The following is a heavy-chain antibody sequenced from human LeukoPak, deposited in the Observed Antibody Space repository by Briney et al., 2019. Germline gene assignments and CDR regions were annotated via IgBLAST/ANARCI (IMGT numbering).Heavy chain of an antibody. J-gene: IGHJ4*02. D-gene: IGHD3-22*01. CDR1: GYTLTELS. CDR2: FDPEDGET. V-gene: IGHV1-24*01. Sequence: ASVKVSCKVSGYTLTELSMHWVRQAPGKGLEWMGGFDPEDGETIYAQKFQGTVTMTEDTSTDTAYMELSSLRSEDTAVYYCATKHYYYDSSGYYFGYWGQGTLVTVSS. CDR3: ATKHYYYDSSGYYFGY.